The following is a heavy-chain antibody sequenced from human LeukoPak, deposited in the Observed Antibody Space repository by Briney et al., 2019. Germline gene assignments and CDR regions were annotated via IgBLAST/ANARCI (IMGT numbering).Heavy chain of an antibody. J-gene: IGHJ5*02. CDR2: INCNGGGT. Sequence: GASVKVSCKASGYTFTGYYIHWVRQAPGQGLEWMGRINCNGGGTSYAQKFQGRVTMTRDTSISTAYMELDRLTSDDTAVYYFARNYRPYPGCSWFDPWGQGTLVTVSS. D-gene: IGHD5-24*01. CDR3: ARNYRPYPGCSWFDP. CDR1: GYTFTGYY. V-gene: IGHV1-2*06.